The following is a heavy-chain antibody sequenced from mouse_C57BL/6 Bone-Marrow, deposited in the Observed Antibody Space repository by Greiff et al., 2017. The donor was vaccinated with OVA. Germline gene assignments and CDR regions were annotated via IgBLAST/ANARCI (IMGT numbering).Heavy chain of an antibody. CDR1: GYTFTSYW. V-gene: IGHV1-53*01. D-gene: IGHD2-4*01. CDR2: INPSNGGT. J-gene: IGHJ1*03. CDR3: ARIFDYDDVWYFDV. Sequence: QVQLQQPGTELVKPGASVKLSCKASGYTFTSYWMHWVKQRPGQGLEWIGNINPSNGGTNSNEKFKSKATLTVDKSYSTAYMQLSSLTSEDSAVDYCARIFDYDDVWYFDVWGTGTTVTVSS.